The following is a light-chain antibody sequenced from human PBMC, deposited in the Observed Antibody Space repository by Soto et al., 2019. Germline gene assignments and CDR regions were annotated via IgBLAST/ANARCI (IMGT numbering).Light chain of an antibody. CDR3: AVWDDSLSGMV. CDR2: NNN. J-gene: IGLJ2*01. Sequence: QAVVTQPPSASGTPGQRVTISCSGSSSNIETNTVDWYQHLPGTAPKVLIFNNNQRPSGVPDRFSGSKSGTSASLAISGLQSEDDADYYCAVWDDSLSGMVFGGGTKVTVL. CDR1: SSNIETNT. V-gene: IGLV1-44*01.